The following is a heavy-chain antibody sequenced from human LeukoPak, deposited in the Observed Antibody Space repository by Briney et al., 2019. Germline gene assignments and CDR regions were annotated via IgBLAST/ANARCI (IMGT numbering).Heavy chain of an antibody. CDR1: GFTFSSDW. V-gene: IGHV3-74*01. J-gene: IGHJ4*02. CDR2: VNTDGTAT. CDR3: ATIVATPNTDY. Sequence: GGSLRLSCAASGFTFSSDWMHWVRQAPGKGLVWVSRVNTDGTATTYADSVKGRFTISRDNAKNTLYLQMDSLRADDTAVYYCATIVATPNTDYWGQGTLVTVSS. D-gene: IGHD5-12*01.